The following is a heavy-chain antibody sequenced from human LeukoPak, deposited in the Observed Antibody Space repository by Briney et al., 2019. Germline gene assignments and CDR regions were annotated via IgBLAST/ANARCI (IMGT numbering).Heavy chain of an antibody. CDR3: ARGYRYGYFDY. D-gene: IGHD5-18*01. V-gene: IGHV5-51*01. Sequence: GEALKISCKGAGYSFTSYWIGWGRRMPGEGLEWMGIIYPGDSDTRYSPSFQGQVTISADKSISIAYLKWSSLKAPDTAMYYCARGYRYGYFDYWGQGTLVTVSS. J-gene: IGHJ4*02. CDR2: IYPGDSDT. CDR1: GYSFTSYW.